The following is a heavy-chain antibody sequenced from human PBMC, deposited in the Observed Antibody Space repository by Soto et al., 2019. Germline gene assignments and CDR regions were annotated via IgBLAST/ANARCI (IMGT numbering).Heavy chain of an antibody. J-gene: IGHJ4*02. D-gene: IGHD3-10*01. Sequence: QVQLVESGGGVVQPGRSLRLSCEASGFTFSTNGIHWVRQAPGKGLEWVSVISYDGSNKYYEDSVKGRFTISRDNSKNTLYLQMNRLGVEDTAVYYCAKDLGGSGSLHYWGQGTLVTVSS. CDR3: AKDLGGSGSLHY. CDR2: ISYDGSNK. CDR1: GFTFSTNG. V-gene: IGHV3-30*18.